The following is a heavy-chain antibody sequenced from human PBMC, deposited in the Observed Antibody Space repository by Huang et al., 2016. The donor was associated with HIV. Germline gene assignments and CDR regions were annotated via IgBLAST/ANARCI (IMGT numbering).Heavy chain of an antibody. V-gene: IGHV1-8*02. D-gene: IGHD4-17*01. CDR1: GYTFTNYD. CDR3: ARSAYGDLDY. Sequence: QVHLVQSGAEVKKPGASVKVSCKASGYTFTNYDINWVRQAPGRGRDWMGWMKPNTGNTGCAQSFQGRVTMTRKTSITTAYMELTSLTSEDTAGYYCARSAYGDLDYWGLGTLVIVSS. CDR2: MKPNTGNT. J-gene: IGHJ4*02.